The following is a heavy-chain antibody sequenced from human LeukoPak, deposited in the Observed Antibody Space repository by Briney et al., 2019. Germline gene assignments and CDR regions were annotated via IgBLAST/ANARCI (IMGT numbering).Heavy chain of an antibody. Sequence: PSETLSLTCSVSGGSISRSSYYWGWIRQPPGKGPEWIGSIYYTGSTYYNPSLKSRVTISVDTSKNQFSLRLSSVTAADTAVYYGVADYYYGMDVWGQGTTVTVSS. J-gene: IGHJ6*02. V-gene: IGHV4-39*01. CDR1: GGSISRSSYY. D-gene: IGHD5-12*01. CDR2: IYYTGST. CDR3: VADYYYGMDV.